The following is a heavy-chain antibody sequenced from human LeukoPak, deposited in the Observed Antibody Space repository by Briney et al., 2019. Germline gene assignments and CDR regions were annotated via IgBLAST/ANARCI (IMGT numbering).Heavy chain of an antibody. V-gene: IGHV4-34*01. CDR3: TRAVAGHPD. CDR1: GVAFSNYY. CDR2: INHSGYT. J-gene: IGHJ4*02. D-gene: IGHD6-19*01. Sequence: PSETLSLTCAVSGVAFSNYYWSWVRQSPRRGLEWIGEINHSGYTNYNPSLKSRVTMSIDTSKNQFSLLLTSVTAADAGVYYCTRAVAGHPDWGQGTLVTVSS.